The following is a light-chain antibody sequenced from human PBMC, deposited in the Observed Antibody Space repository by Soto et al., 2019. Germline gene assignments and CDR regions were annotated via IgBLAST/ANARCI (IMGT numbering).Light chain of an antibody. J-gene: IGKJ4*01. CDR2: AAS. CDR3: QQANSFQLT. CDR1: QDINNW. Sequence: DIQMTQSPSSVSASVGDRVTITCQASQDINNWLAWYQQKPGKAPKLLIYAASTLQSGVPSRFSGSGSGTDFTLTISSLQPEDFATYSCQQANSFQLTFGGGTRVEIK. V-gene: IGKV1-12*01.